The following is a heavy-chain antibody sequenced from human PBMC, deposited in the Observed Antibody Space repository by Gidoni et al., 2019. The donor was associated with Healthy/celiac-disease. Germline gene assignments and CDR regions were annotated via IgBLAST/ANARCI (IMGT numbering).Heavy chain of an antibody. V-gene: IGHV3-23*01. D-gene: IGHD3-3*01. CDR1: GFTLSSYA. Sequence: EVQLSESGGGLVQPGGSLRLSCAASGFTLSSYAMSWVRQAPGKGLEWVSAISGSGGSAYYADSVKGRFTISRDNSKNTLYLQMNSLRAEDTAVYYCAKGGYYDFWSALDYWGQGTLVTVSS. J-gene: IGHJ4*02. CDR2: ISGSGGSA. CDR3: AKGGYYDFWSALDY.